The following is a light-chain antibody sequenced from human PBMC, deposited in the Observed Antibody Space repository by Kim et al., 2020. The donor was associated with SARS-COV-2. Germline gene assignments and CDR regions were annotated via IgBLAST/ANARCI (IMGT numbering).Light chain of an antibody. CDR1: QSVSSN. CDR3: QQYNNWPTLT. V-gene: IGKV3-15*01. J-gene: IGKJ4*01. CDR2: GAS. Sequence: SAGERATLSCRASQSVSSNLAWDQQKPGQAPRLILHGASTRATGIPARFSGSGSGTEFTLTISSLQSEDFAVYYCQQYNNWPTLTFGGGTKVDIK.